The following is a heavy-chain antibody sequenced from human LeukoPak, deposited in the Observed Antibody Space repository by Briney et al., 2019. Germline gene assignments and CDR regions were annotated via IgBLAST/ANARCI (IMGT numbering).Heavy chain of an antibody. D-gene: IGHD3-16*01. J-gene: IGHJ3*02. V-gene: IGHV1-8*01. CDR1: GYTFSSND. CDR3: ARVKSGGGIDAFDI. Sequence: GASVKVSCKASGYTFSSNDIKWVRRAAGQGLEWMGWMNPKSGNTGYAQKFQGRVTMTRNTSISTAYMELSSLRSEDTAVYYCARVKSGGGIDAFDIWGQGTMVTVSS. CDR2: MNPKSGNT.